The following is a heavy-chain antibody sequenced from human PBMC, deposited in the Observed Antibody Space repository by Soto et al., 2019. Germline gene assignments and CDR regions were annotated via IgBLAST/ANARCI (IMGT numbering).Heavy chain of an antibody. Sequence: QVQLVQSGAEVKKPGASVKVSCKASGYTFTSYGITWVRQAPGQGLEWMGWISAYNGNTKYAQKFQGRVTMTTDTSTTTADKVRRRRRADDTAVYYCATDVGAQKVDYWGQGTLVTVSS. D-gene: IGHD1-26*01. CDR1: GYTFTSYG. V-gene: IGHV1-18*01. J-gene: IGHJ4*02. CDR2: ISAYNGNT. CDR3: ATDVGAQKVDY.